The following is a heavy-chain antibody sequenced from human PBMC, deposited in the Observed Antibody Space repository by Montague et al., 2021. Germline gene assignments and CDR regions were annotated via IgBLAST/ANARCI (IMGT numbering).Heavy chain of an antibody. Sequence: SLRLSCAASGFTFSNSWMNWVRQAPGKGLEWVANINPDGSAKRHVDSVQGRSTISRDNAKNSLHLQMNSLRAEDTAVYYCVSVGEWGQGTLVTVSS. J-gene: IGHJ4*02. V-gene: IGHV3-7*01. CDR2: INPDGSAK. CDR3: VSVGE. CDR1: GFTFSNSW. D-gene: IGHD2-21*01.